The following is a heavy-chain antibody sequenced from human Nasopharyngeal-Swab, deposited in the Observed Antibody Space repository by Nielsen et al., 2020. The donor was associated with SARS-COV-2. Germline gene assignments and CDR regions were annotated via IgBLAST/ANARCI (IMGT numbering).Heavy chain of an antibody. J-gene: IGHJ6*03. V-gene: IGHV4-39*07. CDR2: IYYSGST. CDR3: AREGQQLVLGDMDV. Sequence: SETLSLTCTASGGSISSSSYYWGWIRQPPGKGLEWIGSIYYSGSTYYNPSLKSRVTISVDTSKNQFSLKLSSVTAADTAVYYCAREGQQLVLGDMDVWGKGTTVTVSS. CDR1: GGSISSSSYY. D-gene: IGHD6-13*01.